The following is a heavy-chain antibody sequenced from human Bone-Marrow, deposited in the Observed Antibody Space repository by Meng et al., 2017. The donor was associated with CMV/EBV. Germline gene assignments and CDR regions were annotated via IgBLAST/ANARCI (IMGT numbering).Heavy chain of an antibody. Sequence: GGSLRLSCAASGFTFSSYAMHWVRQAPGKGLEWVAVISYDGSNKYYADSVKGRFTISRDNSKNTLYLQMNSLRAEDTAVYYCAKDPTGPSNWFDPWGQGTLVTVSS. V-gene: IGHV3-30*04. CDR2: ISYDGSNK. CDR1: GFTFSSYA. CDR3: AKDPTGPSNWFDP. J-gene: IGHJ5*02. D-gene: IGHD1-14*01.